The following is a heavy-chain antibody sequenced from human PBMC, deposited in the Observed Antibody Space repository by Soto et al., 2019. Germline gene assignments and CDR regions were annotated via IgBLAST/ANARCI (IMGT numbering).Heavy chain of an antibody. CDR3: ARDRIVGSQDGFIAFDI. CDR1: GFTITNHA. D-gene: IGHD1-26*01. Sequence: QVQLVESGGGVVQPGRSLRLSCAASGFTITNHAMHWVRQAPGKGLEWAAVLSYDGSNAYYADSVKGRFTISRDSPTNTLSLEMNSLGPEDTALYYCARDRIVGSQDGFIAFDIWGQGTMVTVSS. CDR2: LSYDGSNA. J-gene: IGHJ3*02. V-gene: IGHV3-30*04.